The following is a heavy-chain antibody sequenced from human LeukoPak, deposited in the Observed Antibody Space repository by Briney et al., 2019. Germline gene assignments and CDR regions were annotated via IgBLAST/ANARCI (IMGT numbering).Heavy chain of an antibody. CDR3: ATEGYYYDSSGYPGAGLDAFDI. Sequence: GGSLRLSCAASGFTFSSYSMNWVRQAPGKGLEWVSYISGSSSTIYYADSVKGRFTISRDNAKNSLYLQMNSLRAEDTAVYYCATEGYYYDSSGYPGAGLDAFDIWGQGTMVTVSS. CDR2: ISGSSSTI. J-gene: IGHJ3*02. V-gene: IGHV3-48*01. CDR1: GFTFSSYS. D-gene: IGHD3-22*01.